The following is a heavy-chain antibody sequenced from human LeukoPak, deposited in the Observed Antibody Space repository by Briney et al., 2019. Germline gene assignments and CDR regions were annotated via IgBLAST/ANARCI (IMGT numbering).Heavy chain of an antibody. J-gene: IGHJ5*02. D-gene: IGHD4-17*01. CDR1: GGSISSGGYS. V-gene: IGHV4-30-2*01. CDR3: ARTHLTTASNWFDP. Sequence: SETLSLTCAVSGGSISSGGYSWSWIRQPPGKGLEWIGYIYHSGSTYYNPSLKSRVTISVDRSKNQFSLKLSSVTAADTAVYYCARTHLTTASNWFDPWGQGTLVTVSS. CDR2: IYHSGST.